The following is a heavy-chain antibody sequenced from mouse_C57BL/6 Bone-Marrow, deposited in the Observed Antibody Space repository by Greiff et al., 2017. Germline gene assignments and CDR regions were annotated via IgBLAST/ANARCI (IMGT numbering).Heavy chain of an antibody. V-gene: IGHV1-76*01. Sequence: LEESGAELVRPGASVKLSCKASGYTFTDYYINWVKQRPGQGLEWIARIYPGSGNTYYNEKFKGKATLTAEKSSSTAYMQLSSLTSEDSAVYFCARRTTAYYFDYWGQGTTLTVSS. D-gene: IGHD1-2*01. CDR1: GYTFTDYY. J-gene: IGHJ2*01. CDR2: IYPGSGNT. CDR3: ARRTTAYYFDY.